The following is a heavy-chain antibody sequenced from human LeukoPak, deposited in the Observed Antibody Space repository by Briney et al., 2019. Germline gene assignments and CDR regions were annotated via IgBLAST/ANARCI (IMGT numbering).Heavy chain of an antibody. Sequence: GRSLRLSCAASGFTFSNYGMHWVRQAPGKGLEWVSVILFDGSAKYYADSVKGRFTISRDNSKNTLYLQMTSLRAEDTAVYYCAKDRVTAAGYYFDYWGQGTLVTVSS. CDR3: AKDRVTAAGYYFDY. CDR2: ILFDGSAK. J-gene: IGHJ4*02. V-gene: IGHV3-30*18. D-gene: IGHD6-13*01. CDR1: GFTFSNYG.